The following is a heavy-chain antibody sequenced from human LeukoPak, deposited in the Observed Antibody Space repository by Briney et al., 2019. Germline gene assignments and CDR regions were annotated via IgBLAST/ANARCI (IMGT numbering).Heavy chain of an antibody. CDR2: IWFDGSNK. Sequence: GGSLRLSCAASGFTFSTYGMHCVRQAPGKGLEWVAVIWFDGSNKYYVDSVKGRFTISRDNSKNTLYLQMNSLRAEDTAVYYCVTATYCSGGSCYFDYWGQGTLVTVSS. CDR1: GFTFSTYG. J-gene: IGHJ4*02. V-gene: IGHV3-33*01. CDR3: VTATYCSGGSCYFDY. D-gene: IGHD2-15*01.